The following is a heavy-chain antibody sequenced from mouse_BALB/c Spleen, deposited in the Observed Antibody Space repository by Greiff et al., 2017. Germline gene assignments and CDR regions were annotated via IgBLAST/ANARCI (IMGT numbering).Heavy chain of an antibody. D-gene: IGHD2-14*01. J-gene: IGHJ3*01. CDR2: IDPSDSET. V-gene: IGHV1S126*01. Sequence: VKLVESGPQLVRPGASVKISCKASGYSFTSYWMHWVKQRPGQGLEWIGMIDPSDSETRLNQKFKDKATLTVDKSSSTAYMQLSSPTSEDSAVYYCARGNYRYDGFAYWGQGTLVTVSA. CDR3: ARGNYRYDGFAY. CDR1: GYSFTSYW.